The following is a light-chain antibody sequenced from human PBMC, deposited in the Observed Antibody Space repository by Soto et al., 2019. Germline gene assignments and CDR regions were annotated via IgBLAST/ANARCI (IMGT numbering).Light chain of an antibody. CDR2: DVS. CDR3: GSYTTSSNYV. Sequence: QSVLTQPRSVSGSPGQSVTISCTGSSIGGFNYVSWYQQHPGKAPRVMIYDVSTRPSGVSDRFSGSKSGNTASLTISGLRAEDEADYYCGSYTTSSNYVFGTGTKVTVL. CDR1: SIGGFNY. V-gene: IGLV2-11*01. J-gene: IGLJ1*01.